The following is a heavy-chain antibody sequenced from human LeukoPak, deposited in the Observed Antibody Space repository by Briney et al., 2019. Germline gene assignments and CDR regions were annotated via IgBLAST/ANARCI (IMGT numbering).Heavy chain of an antibody. V-gene: IGHV3-9*01. Sequence: GGSLRLSCAASGFTFDDYAMHWVRHAPGKGLEWVSGISWNSAGIGYADSVKGRFTISRDNAKNSLYLQMNSLRAEDTALYYCAKPVAGTYAFDIWGQGTMVTVSS. J-gene: IGHJ3*02. CDR3: AKPVAGTYAFDI. CDR1: GFTFDDYA. CDR2: ISWNSAGI. D-gene: IGHD1-1*01.